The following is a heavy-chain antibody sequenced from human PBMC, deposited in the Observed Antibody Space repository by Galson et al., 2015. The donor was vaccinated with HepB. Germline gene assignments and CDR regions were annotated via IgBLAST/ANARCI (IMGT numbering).Heavy chain of an antibody. CDR1: GDSVSSNSAA. V-gene: IGHV6-1*01. J-gene: IGHJ5*02. Sequence: CAISGDSVSSNSAAWNWIRQSPSRGLEWLGRTRYRSKWYNDYAESVKSRMTIKPDTSKNEFSLQLNSVTPEDTAVYYCARDPSVSYWGRWFDLWGQGIPVTVSS. CDR2: TRYRSKWYN. CDR3: ARDPSVSYWGRWFDL. D-gene: IGHD3-16*01.